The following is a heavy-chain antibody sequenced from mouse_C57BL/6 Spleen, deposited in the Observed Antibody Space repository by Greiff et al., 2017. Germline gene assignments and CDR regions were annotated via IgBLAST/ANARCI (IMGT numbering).Heavy chain of an antibody. D-gene: IGHD1-1*01. CDR3: ARFTTVAGAMDY. CDR2: ISGGGGNT. CDR1: GFTFSSYT. Sequence: EVKVVESGGGLVKPGGSLKLSCAASGFTFSSYTMSWVRQTPEKRLEWVATISGGGGNTYYPDSVKGRFTISSDNAKNTLYLQMSSLRSEDTALYYCARFTTVAGAMDYWGQGTSVTVSS. V-gene: IGHV5-9*01. J-gene: IGHJ4*01.